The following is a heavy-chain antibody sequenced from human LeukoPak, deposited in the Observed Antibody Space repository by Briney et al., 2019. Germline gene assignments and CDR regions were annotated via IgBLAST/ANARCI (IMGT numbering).Heavy chain of an antibody. Sequence: PGGSRRLSCAASGFTFSSYSMNWVRQAPGKGLEWLSYISRGTDTIYYADSVKGRFTISRDNAKNSLYLQMTNLRAEDTAVYYCAREATSGYWGQGTLVTVSS. CDR2: ISRGTDTI. V-gene: IGHV3-48*04. CDR3: AREATSGY. CDR1: GFTFSSYS. J-gene: IGHJ4*02.